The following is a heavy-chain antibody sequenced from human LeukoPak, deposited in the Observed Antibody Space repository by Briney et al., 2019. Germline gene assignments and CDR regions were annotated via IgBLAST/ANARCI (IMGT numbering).Heavy chain of an antibody. Sequence: ASVRVSCKASGYTFSNYDINWVRQATGQGLEGMGWMSPNNGKTGYAQNFQGRVIMTRDTSISTAYMELRRLRIEDTAVYYCARGPPESSSSDSWGQGTLVTVSS. D-gene: IGHD6-13*01. J-gene: IGHJ4*02. CDR1: GYTFSNYD. CDR3: ARGPPESSSSDS. V-gene: IGHV1-8*01. CDR2: MSPNNGKT.